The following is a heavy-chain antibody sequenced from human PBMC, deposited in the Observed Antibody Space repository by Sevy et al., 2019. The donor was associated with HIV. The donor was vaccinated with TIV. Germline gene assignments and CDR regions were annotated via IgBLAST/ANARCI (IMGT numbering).Heavy chain of an antibody. Sequence: ASVKVSCRASGYTFTDYYLHWVRQAPGQGLEWMGWINPNNGGTEYAQRFQGRGAMTRDTSISTVYMELSRLRSDDTAVYYGARAYHVSGSYTNDYWGQGTLVTVSS. CDR2: INPNNGGT. D-gene: IGHD3-10*01. CDR3: ARAYHVSGSYTNDY. J-gene: IGHJ4*02. V-gene: IGHV1-2*02. CDR1: GYTFTDYY.